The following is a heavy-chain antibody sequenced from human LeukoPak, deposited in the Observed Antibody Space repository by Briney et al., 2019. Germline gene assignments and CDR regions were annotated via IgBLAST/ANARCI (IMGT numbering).Heavy chain of an antibody. J-gene: IGHJ4*02. D-gene: IGHD3-16*02. Sequence: PGGTLRLSCAASGFTFSSYEMNWVRQAPGKGLEWAAYICSNGSTIYYADSVKRRFTISRDNAKNSLYLQMNSLRAEDTAVYYCATASERYDYVWGSYRPPEYWGQGTLVTASS. CDR2: ICSNGSTI. CDR1: GFTFSSYE. CDR3: ATASERYDYVWGSYRPPEY. V-gene: IGHV3-48*03.